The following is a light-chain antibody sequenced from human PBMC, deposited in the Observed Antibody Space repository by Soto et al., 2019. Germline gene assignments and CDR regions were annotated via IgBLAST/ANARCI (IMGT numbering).Light chain of an antibody. V-gene: IGLV2-14*03. CDR2: DVS. J-gene: IGLJ2*01. CDR1: SSDVGGYDY. Sequence: QSVLTQPASVSGSPGQSITISCTGTSSDVGGYDYVSWYQQYPGKAPRLVLYDVSIRPSGVSNRFSGSKSGNTASLTISGLLIEDEADYYCSSYSISSPLVVFGGGTQLTVL. CDR3: SSYSISSPLVV.